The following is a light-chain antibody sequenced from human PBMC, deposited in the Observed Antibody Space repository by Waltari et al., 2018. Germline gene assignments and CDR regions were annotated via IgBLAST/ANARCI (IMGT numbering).Light chain of an antibody. V-gene: IGKV4-1*01. CDR1: VFHNSNNKNF. CDR2: WAS. CDR3: QQYYRSPLT. Sequence: VFHNSNNKNFLAWSRQRPGQPPKLLIYWASYRPSGVPERILGGGAATEFTRTINFLQAETVAVFYCQQYYRSPLTVGGRTKVGI. J-gene: IGKJ4*01.